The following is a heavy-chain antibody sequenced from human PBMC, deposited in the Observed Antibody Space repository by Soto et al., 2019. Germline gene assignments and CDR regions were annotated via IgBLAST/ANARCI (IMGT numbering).Heavy chain of an antibody. J-gene: IGHJ4*02. CDR2: MSPNGNNQ. CDR1: GFTFSIYA. Sequence: SLRRSSAAPGFTFSIYALHWVRQAPGKGLEWVAVMSPNGNNQYYADSVKGRFTISRDTSKSTLYLQMSSLRPEDTAVYYSAKPQHQLLSPGIEYCGQGTLFT. D-gene: IGHD2-2*01. CDR3: AKPQHQLLSPGIEY. V-gene: IGHV3-30-3*02.